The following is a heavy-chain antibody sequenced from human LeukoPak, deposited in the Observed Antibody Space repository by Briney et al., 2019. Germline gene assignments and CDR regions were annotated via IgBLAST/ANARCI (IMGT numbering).Heavy chain of an antibody. Sequence: PSETLSLTCSVSAGSISSSDYYWGWIRQSPGKGLEGIGRISYSGNTYYNPSLKSRVTISVDTSKNHFSLRLSSVTAADTAVYFCSRLTHSYYSDTSGYYPYYYMDVWGEGTTVTVS. V-gene: IGHV4-39*02. CDR1: AGSISSSDYY. J-gene: IGHJ6*03. CDR3: SRLTHSYYSDTSGYYPYYYMDV. D-gene: IGHD3-22*01. CDR2: ISYSGNT.